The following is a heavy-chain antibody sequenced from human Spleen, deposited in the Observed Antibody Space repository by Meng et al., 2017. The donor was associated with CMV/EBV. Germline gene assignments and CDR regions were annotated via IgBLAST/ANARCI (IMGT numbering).Heavy chain of an antibody. CDR1: GGSLSGYY. D-gene: IGHD2-2*03. V-gene: IGHV4-34*01. CDR2: INHSGST. Sequence: YGGSLSGYYWSWIRQPPGKGLEWIGEINHSGSTNYNPSLKSRVTISVDTSKNQFSLKLSSVTAADTAVYYCARGPGYCSSTSCPWFDPWGQGTLVTVSS. CDR3: ARGPGYCSSTSCPWFDP. J-gene: IGHJ5*02.